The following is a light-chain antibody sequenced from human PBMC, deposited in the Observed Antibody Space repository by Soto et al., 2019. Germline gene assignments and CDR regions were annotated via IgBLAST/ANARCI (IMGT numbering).Light chain of an antibody. CDR2: DAS. CDR1: QSISSW. CDR3: QQYENYWT. J-gene: IGKJ1*01. V-gene: IGKV1-5*01. Sequence: DIQMTQSPSTLSATAGDRVTITCRASQSISSWLAWYQQKPGKAPKPLIYDASNLESGVPSRFSGSGSGTEFTLTISNLQPDDFATYYCQQYENYWTFGQGTKVGIK.